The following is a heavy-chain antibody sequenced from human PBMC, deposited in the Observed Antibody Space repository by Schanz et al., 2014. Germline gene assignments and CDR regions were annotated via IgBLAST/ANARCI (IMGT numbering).Heavy chain of an antibody. J-gene: IGHJ6*02. V-gene: IGHV3-48*04. CDR3: ARFLARYQYYGVDV. D-gene: IGHD3-3*01. CDR1: EFSFSSFG. Sequence: EVQLVESGGGLVQPRGSLRLSCAASEFSFSSFGMNWVRQAPGKGLEWVSYISSSSSTIYYADSVKGRFTISRDNGETSVYLQINSLRVEDTAVYYCARFLARYQYYGVDVWGQGTTVIVSS. CDR2: ISSSSSTI.